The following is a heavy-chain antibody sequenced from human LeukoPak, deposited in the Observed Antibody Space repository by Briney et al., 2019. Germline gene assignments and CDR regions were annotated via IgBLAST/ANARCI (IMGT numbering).Heavy chain of an antibody. V-gene: IGHV3-48*03. J-gene: IGHJ4*02. CDR2: ISSNGSTI. CDR1: GFTFSSYE. Sequence: GGSLRLSCAASGFTFSSYEMNWVRQAPGKGLEWVSYISSNGSTIYYADSVKGRFTISRDNAKNSLYLQMNSLRAEDAAVYYCARDSTAEFEYWGQGTLVTVSS. D-gene: IGHD2-2*01. CDR3: ARDSTAEFEY.